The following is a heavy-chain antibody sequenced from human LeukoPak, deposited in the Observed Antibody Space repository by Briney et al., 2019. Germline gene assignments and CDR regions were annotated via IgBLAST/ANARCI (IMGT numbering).Heavy chain of an antibody. D-gene: IGHD1-1*01. Sequence: SETLSLTCTVSGGSVSDSSHYWGWIRQPPGKGLEWIGTIYYSGSTYYSLSLKSRVTISEDTSKNQFSLKMRSVTAADTAVYYCARSTLADAFDIWGQGTMVTVSS. J-gene: IGHJ3*02. V-gene: IGHV4-39*01. CDR2: IYYSGST. CDR3: ARSTLADAFDI. CDR1: GGSVSDSSHY.